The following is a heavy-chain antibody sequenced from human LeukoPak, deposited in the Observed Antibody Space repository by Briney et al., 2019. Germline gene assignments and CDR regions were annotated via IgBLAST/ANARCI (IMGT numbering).Heavy chain of an antibody. V-gene: IGHV3-23*01. Sequence: GGSLRLSCAASAFTFSSYAMSWVRQAPGKGLEWVSAISGSGGSTYYADSVKGRFTISRDNSKNTLYLQMNSLRAEDTAVYYCAKAPGYSSGWYLQRGTNWGQGTLVTVSS. D-gene: IGHD6-19*01. J-gene: IGHJ4*02. CDR2: ISGSGGST. CDR3: AKAPGYSSGWYLQRGTN. CDR1: AFTFSSYA.